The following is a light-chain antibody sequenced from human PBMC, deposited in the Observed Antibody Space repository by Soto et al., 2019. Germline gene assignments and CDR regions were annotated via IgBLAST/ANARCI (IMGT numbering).Light chain of an antibody. V-gene: IGKV1-39*01. J-gene: IGKJ1*01. Sequence: DIQMTQSPSSLSASVGDRVTIFCRASQSISSYLNWYQQKPGKAPKLLIYGASTLQSGVPSRFSGSGSGTEFTLTISSLQPEDFASYHCQQSYSTPHTFGQGTKVEVK. CDR1: QSISSY. CDR3: QQSYSTPHT. CDR2: GAS.